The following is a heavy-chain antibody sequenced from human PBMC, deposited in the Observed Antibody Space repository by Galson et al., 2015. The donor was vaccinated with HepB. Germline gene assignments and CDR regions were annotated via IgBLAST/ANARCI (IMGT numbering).Heavy chain of an antibody. J-gene: IGHJ4*02. CDR1: GFTFSSYA. V-gene: IGHV3-23*01. CDR3: ATLGGYCSGGSCYSSGFDY. D-gene: IGHD2-15*01. CDR2: ISGSGGST. Sequence: SLRLSCAASGFTFSSYAMSWVRQAPGKGLEWVSAISGSGGSTYYADSVKGRFTISRDNSKNTLYLQMNSLRAEDTAVYYCATLGGYCSGGSCYSSGFDYWGQGTLVTVSS.